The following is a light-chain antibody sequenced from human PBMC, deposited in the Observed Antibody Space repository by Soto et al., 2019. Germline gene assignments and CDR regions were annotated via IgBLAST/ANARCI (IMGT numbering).Light chain of an antibody. CDR1: SSNIGAGYD. CDR2: NNS. Sequence: QSVLTQPPSVSGAPGQRVTISCTGSSSNIGAGYDVHWYQQLPGTAPKLLIYNNSNRPSGVPDRVSGSKSGTSASLAITGLEAEDEADYYCQSYDSSLSAHVVFGGGTKLTVL. J-gene: IGLJ2*01. CDR3: QSYDSSLSAHVV. V-gene: IGLV1-40*01.